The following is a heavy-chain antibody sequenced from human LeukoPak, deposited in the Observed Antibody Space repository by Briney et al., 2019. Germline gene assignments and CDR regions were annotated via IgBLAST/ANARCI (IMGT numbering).Heavy chain of an antibody. CDR2: ISGSGGST. Sequence: GGSLRLSCAASGFTFSTYAISWVRQAPGKGREWVTDISGSGGSTYYADSVKGRFIISRDNSKNTLYLQMHSLRAEDTAVYYCVHCGGDCYPCCGMDAWGQGTTVTVS. V-gene: IGHV3-23*01. J-gene: IGHJ6*02. D-gene: IGHD2-21*02. CDR3: VHCGGDCYPCCGMDA. CDR1: GFTFSTYA.